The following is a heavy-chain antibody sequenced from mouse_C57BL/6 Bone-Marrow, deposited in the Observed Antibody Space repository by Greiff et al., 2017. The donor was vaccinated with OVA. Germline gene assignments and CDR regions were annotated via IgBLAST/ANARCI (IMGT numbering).Heavy chain of an antibody. CDR1: GYTFTSYG. CDR2: IYPRSGNT. V-gene: IGHV1-81*01. D-gene: IGHD1-1*01. J-gene: IGHJ3*01. Sequence: MQLQESGAELARPGASVKLSCKASGYTFTSYGISWVKQRTGQGLEWIGEIYPRSGNTYYNEKFKGKATLTADKSSSTAYMELRSLTSEDSAVYFCARGITTVVAPIAYWGQGTLVTVSA. CDR3: ARGITTVVAPIAY.